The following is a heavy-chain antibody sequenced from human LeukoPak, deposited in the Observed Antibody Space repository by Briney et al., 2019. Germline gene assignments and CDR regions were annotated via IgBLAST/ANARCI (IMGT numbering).Heavy chain of an antibody. D-gene: IGHD3-10*01. CDR3: ARSGDGNWFDP. J-gene: IGHJ5*02. CDR2: ISAYNGDT. V-gene: IGHV1-18*01. CDR1: GYTFSRFG. Sequence: ASVKVSCKASGYTFSRFGVGWLRQAPGQGPEWMGWISAYNGDTSYAERLQGRVTMTTDTSTSTAYMELRSLRSDDTAVYYCARSGDGNWFDPWGQGTLVTVSS.